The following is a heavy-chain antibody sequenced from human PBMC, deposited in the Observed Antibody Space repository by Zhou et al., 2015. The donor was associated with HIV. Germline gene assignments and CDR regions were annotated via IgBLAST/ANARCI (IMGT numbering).Heavy chain of an antibody. D-gene: IGHD4-11*01. V-gene: IGHV1-46*01. Sequence: QVQLVQSGGQVKEYGASVKVSCKASGYTFTDYNIHWVRQAPGQGLEWMGKINPSSGSATYAQKFQDRVTITADKSTTTAYMEVSSLRSEDTAVYYCARVTPFSNYVRIFDYWGQGTLVTVSS. CDR3: ARVTPFSNYVRIFDY. CDR2: INPSSGSA. CDR1: GYTFTDYN. J-gene: IGHJ4*02.